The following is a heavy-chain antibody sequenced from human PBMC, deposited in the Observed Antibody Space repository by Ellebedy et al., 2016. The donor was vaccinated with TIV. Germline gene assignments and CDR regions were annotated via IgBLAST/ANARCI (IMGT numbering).Heavy chain of an antibody. CDR2: IMPIFRTP. J-gene: IGHJ4*02. CDR1: GGTFGKYA. CDR3: AGNDDYDNSGYLY. D-gene: IGHD3-22*01. V-gene: IGHV1-69*13. Sequence: SVKVSCKASGGTFGKYAINWVRQAPGQGLEWMGGIMPIFRTPKYAQNFQGRVTITADESTGTAYMQISSLRSEDTAIYYCAGNDDYDNSGYLYWGQGTRVTVS.